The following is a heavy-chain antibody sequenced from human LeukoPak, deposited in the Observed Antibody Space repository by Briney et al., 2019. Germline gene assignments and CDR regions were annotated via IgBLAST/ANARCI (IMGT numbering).Heavy chain of an antibody. Sequence: SETLSLSCTVSGGSISSNSDYWGCIRQPPGKGLEWIGSIYYRGRTYYKPSLKSRVTISVDTSKNQFSLKLSSVTAADTAVYYCARALCSTTSCYTGADNWFDPWGQGTLVTVSS. CDR3: ARALCSTTSCYTGADNWFDP. CDR1: GGSISSNSDY. V-gene: IGHV4-39*07. J-gene: IGHJ5*02. CDR2: IYYRGRT. D-gene: IGHD2-2*02.